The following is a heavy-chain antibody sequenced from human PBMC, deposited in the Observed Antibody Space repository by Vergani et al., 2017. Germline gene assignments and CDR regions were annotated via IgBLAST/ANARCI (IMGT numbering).Heavy chain of an antibody. CDR2: IYTSGST. J-gene: IGHJ2*01. Sequence: QVQLQESGPGLVKPSQTLSLTCTVSGGSISSGSYYWSWTRQPAGKGLEWIGRIYTSGSTNYTPSLKSRVTISVDTSKNQFSLKLSSVTAADTAVYDCAREGGYDWDWYFDLWGRGTLVTVSS. CDR1: GGSISSGSYY. CDR3: AREGGYDWDWYFDL. V-gene: IGHV4-61*02. D-gene: IGHD5-12*01.